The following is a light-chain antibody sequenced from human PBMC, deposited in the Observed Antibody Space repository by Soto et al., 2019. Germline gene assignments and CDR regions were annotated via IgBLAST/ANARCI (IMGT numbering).Light chain of an antibody. V-gene: IGLV1-40*01. CDR3: QSRDSSLSSSWV. CDR2: RND. J-gene: IGLJ3*02. CDR1: SSNTGADFD. Sequence: QSVLTQPPSVSGAPGQTVTISCTGSSSNTGADFDVHWYQHLPGTAPKLLISRNDNRPSGVPDRFSGSKSGTSASLAITGLQVEDEGDYYCQSRDSSLSSSWVFGGGTKLTVL.